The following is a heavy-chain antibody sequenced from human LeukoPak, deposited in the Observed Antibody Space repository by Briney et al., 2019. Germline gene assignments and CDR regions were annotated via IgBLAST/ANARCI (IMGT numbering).Heavy chain of an antibody. CDR3: ARALYYYDSSGYYFDY. CDR2: IIPILGIA. D-gene: IGHD3-22*01. V-gene: IGHV1-69*02. CDR1: GGTFSSYT. Sequence: GSSVKVSCKASGGTFSSYTISWVRQAPGQGLEWMRRIIPILGIANYAQKFQGRVTITADKSTSTAYMELSSLRSEDTAVYYCARALYYYDSSGYYFDYWGQGTLVTVSS. J-gene: IGHJ4*02.